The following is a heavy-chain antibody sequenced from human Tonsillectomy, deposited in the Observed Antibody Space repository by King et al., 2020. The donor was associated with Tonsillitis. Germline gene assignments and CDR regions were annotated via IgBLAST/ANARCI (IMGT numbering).Heavy chain of an antibody. Sequence: VQLVESGGGLVQPGGSLRLSCAASGFTFSSYWMSWVRQAPGKGLEWVANIKQDGSEKYYVDSVKGRFTISRDNAKNSLYLQMNSLRAEDTAVYYCARAQYDFWSGYSYYYYMDVWGKGTTVTVSS. V-gene: IGHV3-7*03. CDR3: ARAQYDFWSGYSYYYYMDV. CDR2: IKQDGSEK. CDR1: GFTFSSYW. J-gene: IGHJ6*03. D-gene: IGHD3-3*01.